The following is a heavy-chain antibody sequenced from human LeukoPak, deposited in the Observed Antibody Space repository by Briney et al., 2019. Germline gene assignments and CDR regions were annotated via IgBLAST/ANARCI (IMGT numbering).Heavy chain of an antibody. D-gene: IGHD5-18*01. V-gene: IGHV1-58*02. CDR1: GFTFTSSA. Sequence: GASVKVSCKASGFTFTSSAMQWVRQARGQRLEWIGWIVVGSGNTNYAQKFQERVTITRGISTRTAYMELSSLRSEDTAVYYCARGPPIRGYRYGYDTGYYYSYSMDVWGKGTTVTISS. CDR2: IVVGSGNT. CDR3: ARGPPIRGYRYGYDTGYYYSYSMDV. J-gene: IGHJ6*03.